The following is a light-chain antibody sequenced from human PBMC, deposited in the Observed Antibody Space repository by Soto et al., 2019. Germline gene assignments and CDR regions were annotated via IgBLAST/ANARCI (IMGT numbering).Light chain of an antibody. CDR1: TSDLGDYNY. CDR2: DVS. Sequence: QSALTQPASVSGSPGQSITISCTGTTSDLGDYNYVSWYQQHPGKAPKLMIYDVSNRPSGVSNRFSGAKSGTTASLTISGLQAEDEADYYCSSYTSSGALYVFGTGTQLTVL. J-gene: IGLJ1*01. V-gene: IGLV2-14*03. CDR3: SSYTSSGALYV.